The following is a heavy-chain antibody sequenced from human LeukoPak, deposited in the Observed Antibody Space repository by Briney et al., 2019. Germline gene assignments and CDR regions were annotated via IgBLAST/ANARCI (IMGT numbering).Heavy chain of an antibody. V-gene: IGHV3-48*01. Sequence: QPGGSLRLSCAAPGFTFSSYSMNWVRQAPGKGLEWVSYISSASNTIYYADSVKGRFTISRDNAKNSLYLQMNSLRAEDTAMYYCARDGWFGDYNWFDPWGQGTLVTVSS. CDR3: ARDGWFGDYNWFDP. CDR1: GFTFSSYS. CDR2: ISSASNTI. J-gene: IGHJ5*02. D-gene: IGHD3-10*01.